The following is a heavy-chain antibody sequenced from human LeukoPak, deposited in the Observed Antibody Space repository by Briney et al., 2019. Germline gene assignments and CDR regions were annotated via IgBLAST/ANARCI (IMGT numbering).Heavy chain of an antibody. Sequence: ASVKVSCKASGYTFTSYAMNWVRQAPGQGLEWMGWINPNSGGTNYAQKFQGRVTMTRDTSISTAYMELSRLRSDDTAVYYCARGHVLRYFDWGYFDYWGQGTLVTVSS. CDR3: ARGHVLRYFDWGYFDY. CDR2: INPNSGGT. J-gene: IGHJ4*02. CDR1: GYTFTSYA. V-gene: IGHV1-2*02. D-gene: IGHD3-9*01.